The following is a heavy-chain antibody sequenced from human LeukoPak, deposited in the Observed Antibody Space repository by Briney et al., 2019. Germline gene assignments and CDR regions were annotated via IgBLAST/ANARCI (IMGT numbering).Heavy chain of an antibody. CDR3: AKDGDHYYGSGSYYIPPHWFDP. J-gene: IGHJ5*02. CDR1: GFTFSSYW. Sequence: GGSLRLSCAASGFTFSSYWMHWVRQAPGKGLEWVSAISGSGGSTYYADSVKGRFTISRDNSKNTLYLQMNSLRAEDTAVYYCAKDGDHYYGSGSYYIPPHWFDPWGQGTLVTVSS. V-gene: IGHV3-23*01. D-gene: IGHD3-10*01. CDR2: ISGSGGST.